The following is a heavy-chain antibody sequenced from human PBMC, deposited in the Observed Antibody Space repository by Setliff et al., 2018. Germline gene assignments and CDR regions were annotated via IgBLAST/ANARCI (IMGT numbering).Heavy chain of an antibody. CDR1: EFTVGDYA. V-gene: IGHV3-49*04. CDR3: TRDSVRMIKGDDYYFMDV. CDR2: IRNLPYGGTA. D-gene: IGHD3-22*01. Sequence: GGSLRLSCIGSEFTVGDYAVSWVRQAPGKGLGWVGFIRNLPYGGTAEYAASVKGRFTISRDDSKNSVYLQMNNLKNEDTAVYYCTRDSVRMIKGDDYYFMDVWGSGTTVTVSS. J-gene: IGHJ6*03.